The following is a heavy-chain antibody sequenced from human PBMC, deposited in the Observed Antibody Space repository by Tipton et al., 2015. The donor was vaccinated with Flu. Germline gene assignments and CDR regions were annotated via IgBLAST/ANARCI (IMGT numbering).Heavy chain of an antibody. CDR3: ARMEWTVTTPRYFDP. J-gene: IGHJ2*01. D-gene: IGHD4-11*01. CDR1: GGPITSGGDY. Sequence: LRLSCTVSGGPITSGGDYWSWIRQHPGKGLEWLGHIYYIGSTNYNPSLKSRVTISMDTSKNQFPLKLSSMTAADTAVYYCARMEWTVTTPRYFDPWGRGTLVTVSS. V-gene: IGHV4-31*03. CDR2: IYYIGST.